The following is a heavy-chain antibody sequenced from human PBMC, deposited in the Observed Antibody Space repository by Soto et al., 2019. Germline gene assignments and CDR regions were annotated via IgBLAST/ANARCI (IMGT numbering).Heavy chain of an antibody. CDR1: GFTVSSNY. V-gene: IGHV3-53*01. D-gene: IGHD3-9*01. CDR3: ARERLRYFDRYGMDV. CDR2: IYSGGST. J-gene: IGHJ6*02. Sequence: GSLRLSCAASGFTVSSNYMSWVRQAPGKGLEWASVIYSGGSTYYADSVKGRFTISRDNSKNTLYLQMNSLRAEDTAVYYCARERLRYFDRYGMDVWGQGTTVTVSS.